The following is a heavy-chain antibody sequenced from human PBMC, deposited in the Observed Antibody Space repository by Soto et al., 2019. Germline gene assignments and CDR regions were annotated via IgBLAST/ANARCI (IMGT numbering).Heavy chain of an antibody. V-gene: IGHV3-48*01. Sequence: GGSLRLSCAASGFTFSSYSMNWVRQAPGKGLEWVSYIISSSSTIYYADSVKGRFTISRDNAKNSLYLQMNSLRAEDTAVYYCARDFRITMVRGPDAFDIWGQGTMVTVSS. J-gene: IGHJ3*02. CDR2: IISSSSTI. D-gene: IGHD3-10*01. CDR1: GFTFSSYS. CDR3: ARDFRITMVRGPDAFDI.